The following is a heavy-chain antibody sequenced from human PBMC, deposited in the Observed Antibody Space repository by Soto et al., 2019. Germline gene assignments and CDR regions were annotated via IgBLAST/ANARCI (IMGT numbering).Heavy chain of an antibody. D-gene: IGHD3-10*01. CDR3: ARDLDGSGSYYTKY. J-gene: IGHJ4*02. V-gene: IGHV1-18*01. CDR2: ISPHKDNT. Sequence: ASVTVSCKTSGYTFSSIGISWVRQAPGQGLEWMGWISPHKDNTYYAQRLQGRVTMTTDTSTSTAYMELRSLRSDDTAVYFCARDLDGSGSYYTKYWGQGTLVTVSS. CDR1: GYTFSSIG.